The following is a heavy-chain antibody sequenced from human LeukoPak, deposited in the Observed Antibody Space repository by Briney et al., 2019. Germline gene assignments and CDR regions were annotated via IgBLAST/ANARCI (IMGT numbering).Heavy chain of an antibody. CDR3: ASPQNPDAFDI. CDR1: TFDDYA. V-gene: IGHV4-30-4*08. J-gene: IGHJ3*02. Sequence: TFDDYAMHWVRQAPGKGLEWIGYIYYSGSTYYNPSLKSRVTISVDTSKNQFSLKLSSVTAADTAVYYCASPQNPDAFDIWGQGTMVTVSS. D-gene: IGHD1-14*01. CDR2: IYYSGST.